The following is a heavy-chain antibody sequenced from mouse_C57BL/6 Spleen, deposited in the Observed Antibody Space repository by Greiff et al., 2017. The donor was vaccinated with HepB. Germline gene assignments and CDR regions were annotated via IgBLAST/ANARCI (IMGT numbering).Heavy chain of an antibody. Sequence: QVQLQQSGAELVRPGASVTLSCKASGYTFTDYEMHWVKQTPVHGLEWIGAIDPETGGTAYNQKFKGKAILTADKSSSTAYMELRSLTSEDSAVYYCTRHLYDGYYLYAMDYWCQGTSVTVSS. D-gene: IGHD2-3*01. CDR1: GYTFTDYE. CDR3: TRHLYDGYYLYAMDY. CDR2: IDPETGGT. J-gene: IGHJ4*01. V-gene: IGHV1-15*01.